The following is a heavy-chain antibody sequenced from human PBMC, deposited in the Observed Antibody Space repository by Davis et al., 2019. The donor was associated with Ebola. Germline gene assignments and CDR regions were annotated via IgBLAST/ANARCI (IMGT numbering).Heavy chain of an antibody. CDR3: ARDWTYCSSTSCPFDY. J-gene: IGHJ4*02. Sequence: PSETLSLTCTVSGGSISSYYWSWIRQPAGKGLEWIGRIYTSGSTNYNPSLKSRVTMSVDTSKNQFSLKLSSVTAADTAVYYCARDWTYCSSTSCPFDYWGQGTLVTVSS. CDR2: IYTSGST. D-gene: IGHD2-2*01. V-gene: IGHV4-4*07. CDR1: GGSISSYY.